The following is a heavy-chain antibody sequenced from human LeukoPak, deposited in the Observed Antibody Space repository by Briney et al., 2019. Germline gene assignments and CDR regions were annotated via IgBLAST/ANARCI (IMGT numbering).Heavy chain of an antibody. J-gene: IGHJ3*02. V-gene: IGHV1-2*02. CDR2: INPYNGDT. D-gene: IGHD6-6*01. CDR1: GYTFTVYY. Sequence: ASVNVSFKASGYTFTVYYIHWVRQAPGQGLEWMGWINPYNGDTYYAQKFQGRVTMTRDTSIGTAYMELSGLRSDDTAVYYCARQEGLVSFDTWGQGTMVTVSS. CDR3: ARQEGLVSFDT.